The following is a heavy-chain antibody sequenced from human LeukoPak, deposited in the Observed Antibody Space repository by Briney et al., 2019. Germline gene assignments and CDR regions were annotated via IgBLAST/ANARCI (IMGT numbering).Heavy chain of an antibody. Sequence: SGPALVKPTQPLTLTWTFFGFSLSTPGMCVSWIRQPSGKTLEWLARLDWDDDKYYGTSLKTRLTISKDTSKNQVVLTMTNMDPVDTTTYYCARMETHPALYYYSYYIYVWGKETVVTVSS. CDR2: LDWDDDK. CDR1: GFSLSTPGMC. CDR3: ARMETHPALYYYSYYIYV. D-gene: IGHD2-15*01. V-gene: IGHV2-70*11. J-gene: IGHJ6*03.